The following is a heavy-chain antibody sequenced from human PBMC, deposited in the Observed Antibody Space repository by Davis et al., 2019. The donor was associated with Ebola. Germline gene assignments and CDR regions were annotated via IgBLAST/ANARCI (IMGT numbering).Heavy chain of an antibody. CDR1: GYTFTSYD. Sequence: AASVTVSCKASGYTFTSYDINWVRQATGQGLEWMGWMNPNSGSTGYAQKFQGRVTMTRDTSVSTAYMELSSLRSEDTAVYYCARDGSLLWGIRYWGQGTLVTVSS. D-gene: IGHD3-16*01. CDR3: ARDGSLLWGIRY. V-gene: IGHV1-8*01. J-gene: IGHJ4*02. CDR2: MNPNSGST.